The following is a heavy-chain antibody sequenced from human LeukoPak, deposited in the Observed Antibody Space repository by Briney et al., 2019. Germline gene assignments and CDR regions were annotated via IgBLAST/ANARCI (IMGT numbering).Heavy chain of an antibody. Sequence: SETLSLTCTVSGGSISSYYWSWIRQPPGKGLEWIGYIYYSGSTYYNPSLKSRVTISVDTSKNQFSLKLSSVTAADTAVYYCARDQGRPYYYYYMDVWGKGATVTVSS. CDR1: GGSISSYY. V-gene: IGHV4-59*12. CDR2: IYYSGST. J-gene: IGHJ6*03. CDR3: ARDQGRPYYYYYMDV.